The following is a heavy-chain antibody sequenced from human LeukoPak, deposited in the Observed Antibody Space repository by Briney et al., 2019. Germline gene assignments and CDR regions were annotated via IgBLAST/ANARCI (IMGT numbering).Heavy chain of an antibody. V-gene: IGHV3-48*03. J-gene: IGHJ4*02. Sequence: PGGSLRLSCAASGFTFSSYEMNWVRQAPGKGLEWVSYISTSGSTIYYADSVKGRFTISRDNAKKSLYLQMNSLRAEDTAVYYCARDIRGMIDYWGQGTLVTVSS. CDR2: ISTSGSTI. CDR3: ARDIRGMIDY. CDR1: GFTFSSYE.